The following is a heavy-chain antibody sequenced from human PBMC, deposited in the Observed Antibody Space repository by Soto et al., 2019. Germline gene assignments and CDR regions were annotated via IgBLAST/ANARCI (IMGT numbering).Heavy chain of an antibody. D-gene: IGHD2-21*02. V-gene: IGHV4-34*01. CDR3: ARLTLLGPTYCGGDCYFYFQH. CDR2: INHSGST. CDR1: GGSFSGYY. Sequence: SETLSLTCAVYGGSFSGYYWSWIRQPPGKGLEWIGEINHSGSTNYNPSLKSRVTISVDTSKNQFSLKLSSVTAADTAVYYCARLTLLGPTYCGGDCYFYFQHWGQGTLVTVSS. J-gene: IGHJ1*01.